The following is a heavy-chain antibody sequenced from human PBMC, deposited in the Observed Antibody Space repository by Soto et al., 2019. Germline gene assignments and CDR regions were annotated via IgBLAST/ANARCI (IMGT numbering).Heavy chain of an antibody. D-gene: IGHD1-1*01. CDR2: IKSNSDGGTT. CDR3: TTTGTIDY. J-gene: IGHJ4*02. V-gene: IGHV3-15*01. Sequence: PGGSLRLSCAASGFTFSNAWMTWVRQAPGKGLEWVGRIKSNSDGGTTYYAAPVEGRFTISRDDSTNTVYLQMNSLKSEDTAVYYCTTTGTIDYWGQGTLVTVSS. CDR1: GFTFSNAW.